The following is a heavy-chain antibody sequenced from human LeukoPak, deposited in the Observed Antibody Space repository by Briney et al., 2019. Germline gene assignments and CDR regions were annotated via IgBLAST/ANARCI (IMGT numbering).Heavy chain of an antibody. J-gene: IGHJ5*02. Sequence: ASVKVSCKTSGYTFIDYYIHWVRQAPGQGLEWMGWINPNNGGTNYAQKFQGRVAMTRGTSISTAYMELSRLTSDDTAVYYCARDPKIVHVAVNWFDPWGQGTLVTVSS. D-gene: IGHD2/OR15-2a*01. CDR3: ARDPKIVHVAVNWFDP. V-gene: IGHV1-2*02. CDR2: INPNNGGT. CDR1: GYTFIDYY.